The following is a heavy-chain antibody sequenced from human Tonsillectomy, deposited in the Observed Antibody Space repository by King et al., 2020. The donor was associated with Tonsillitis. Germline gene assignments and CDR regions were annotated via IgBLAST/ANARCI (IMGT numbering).Heavy chain of an antibody. J-gene: IGHJ4*02. CDR3: TRGDFDGVHLPPGY. CDR1: GFSFSTYA. Sequence: VQLVESGGGVVQPGRSLRLSCTASGFSFSTYAMHWVRQAPGKGLEWVAVITYDGSNEYYADSVKGRFTISRDDSKSTLYLQMNSLRPEDTAVYYCTRGDFDGVHLPPGYWGQGTLVGVSS. V-gene: IGHV3-30*04. D-gene: IGHD3-10*01. CDR2: ITYDGSNE.